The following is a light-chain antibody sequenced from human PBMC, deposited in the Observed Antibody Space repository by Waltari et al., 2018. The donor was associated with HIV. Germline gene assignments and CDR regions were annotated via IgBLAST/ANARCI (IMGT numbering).Light chain of an antibody. J-gene: IGLJ2*01. CDR3: SSYTTFNTVI. CDR2: DVT. CDR1: GAEIGAYNY. Sequence: QSALTQPASVSGSPGQSITISCAGTGAEIGAYNYVAWYQKLPDSVPKLIIYDVTSRPSGISDRFSASKSGNAASLTISGLQAEDEGDYYCSSYTTFNTVIFGGGTKLTV. V-gene: IGLV2-14*03.